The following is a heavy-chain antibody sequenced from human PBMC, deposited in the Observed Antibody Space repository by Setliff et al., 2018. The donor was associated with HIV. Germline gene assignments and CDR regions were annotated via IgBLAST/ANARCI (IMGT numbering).Heavy chain of an antibody. V-gene: IGHV4-4*07. D-gene: IGHD6-13*01. CDR3: ARGSRSHGGMFGY. J-gene: IGHJ4*02. CDR1: GDSSSSYH. Sequence: PSETLSLTCTVSGDSSSSYHCNWIRQPAGKGLEWIGHMYISGSTNYNPSLKSRVTMSLDTSKNQFSLKLSSVTAADTAIYYCARGSRSHGGMFGYWGQGTLVTVSS. CDR2: MYISGST.